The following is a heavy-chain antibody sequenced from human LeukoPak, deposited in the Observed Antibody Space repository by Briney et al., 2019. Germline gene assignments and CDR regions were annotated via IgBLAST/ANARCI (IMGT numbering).Heavy chain of an antibody. V-gene: IGHV3-21*01. CDR2: ISSSSSYI. CDR1: GFTFSSYS. D-gene: IGHD2-15*01. Sequence: PGGSLRLSCAASGFTFSSYSMNWVRQAPGKGLEWVSSISSSSSYIYYADSVKGRFTISRDNAKNSLYLQMNSLRAEDTAVYYCAKYRLKDIVVVVAGRRVTGAFDIWGQGTMVTVSS. CDR3: AKYRLKDIVVVVAGRRVTGAFDI. J-gene: IGHJ3*02.